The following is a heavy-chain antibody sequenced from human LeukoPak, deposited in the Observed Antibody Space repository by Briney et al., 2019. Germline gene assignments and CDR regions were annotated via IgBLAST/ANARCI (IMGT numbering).Heavy chain of an antibody. CDR1: GYTFTSYG. CDR2: ISAYNGNT. Sequence: ASVKVSCKASGYTFTSYGISWVRQAPGQGLEWMGWISAYNGNTNYAQKLQGRVTMTTDTSTSTAYIELRSLRSDDTAVYYCARYWKVRGVIMSPSFGMDVWGRGTTVTVSS. V-gene: IGHV1-18*04. CDR3: ARYWKVRGVIMSPSFGMDV. J-gene: IGHJ6*04. D-gene: IGHD3-10*01.